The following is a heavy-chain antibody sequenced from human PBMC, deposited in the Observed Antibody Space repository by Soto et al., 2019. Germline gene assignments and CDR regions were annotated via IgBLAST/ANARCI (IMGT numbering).Heavy chain of an antibody. CDR2: IDPSDSYT. J-gene: IGHJ6*02. CDR3: ARFGCSSISCQGMDV. Sequence: PGESLKISCKGSGYSFTSYWISWVRQMPGKGLEWMGRIDPSDSYTNYSPSFQGHVTISADKSISTAYLQWSSLKASDTAMYYCARFGCSSISCQGMDVWGQGTTVTVSS. D-gene: IGHD2-2*01. V-gene: IGHV5-10-1*01. CDR1: GYSFTSYW.